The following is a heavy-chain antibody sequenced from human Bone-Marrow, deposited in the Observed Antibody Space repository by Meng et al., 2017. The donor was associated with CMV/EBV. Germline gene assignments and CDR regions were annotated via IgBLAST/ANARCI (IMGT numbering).Heavy chain of an antibody. J-gene: IGHJ6*02. V-gene: IGHV3-69-1*02. CDR2: ISSSSTI. D-gene: IGHD3-3*01. Sequence: GESLKISCAAPGFTFSDYYMNWVRQAPGKGLEWVSSISSSSTIYYADSVKGRFTISRDNAKNSLYLQMNSLRAEDTAVYYCARELRFLEGYYYYGMDVWGQGTTVTVSS. CDR3: ARELRFLEGYYYYGMDV. CDR1: GFTFSDYY.